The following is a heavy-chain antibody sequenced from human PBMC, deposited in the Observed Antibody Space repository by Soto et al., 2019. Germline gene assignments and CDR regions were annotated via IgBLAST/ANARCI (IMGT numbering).Heavy chain of an antibody. CDR3: ARDKITGLFDY. V-gene: IGHV4-34*01. Sequence: QVQLQQWGAGLLKPSETLSLTCAVYGGSFSGYYWTWIRQPPGTGLEWIGEINHSGSTNYNPSLKSRVTISVDTRKNQFSLKLTSVTSADTAVYYCARDKITGLFDYWGQGTLVTVSS. CDR1: GGSFSGYY. D-gene: IGHD2-8*02. J-gene: IGHJ4*02. CDR2: INHSGST.